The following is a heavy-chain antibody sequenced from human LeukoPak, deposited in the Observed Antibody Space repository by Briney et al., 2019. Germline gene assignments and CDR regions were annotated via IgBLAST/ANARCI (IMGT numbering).Heavy chain of an antibody. CDR2: IYYSGST. J-gene: IGHJ5*02. CDR3: ARGRKIAAGGRVGWFDP. V-gene: IGHV4-59*01. CDR1: GGSISSYY. D-gene: IGHD6-13*01. Sequence: PPETLSVPSTVSGGSISSYYWSWIRPPPGKGLEWIGYIYYSGSTNYNPSLKSRVNISVDTSKNQFSLKLSSVTAADTAVYYCARGRKIAAGGRVGWFDPWGQGTLDTVSS.